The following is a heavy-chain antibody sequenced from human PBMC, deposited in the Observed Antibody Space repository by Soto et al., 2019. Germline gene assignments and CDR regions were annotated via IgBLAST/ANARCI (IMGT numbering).Heavy chain of an antibody. CDR3: ARGDYGAFEVDYKWFDP. CDR2: IDYSGKT. Sequence: SETLSLTCSVSGYLISSGYYWGWVRQTPGKGLEWLGSIDYSGKTYKNPSLKSRVSASVDLSQNQFSLNLRSVTAADTAVYFCARGDYGAFEVDYKWFDPWGQGTLVTVSS. CDR1: GYLISSGYY. J-gene: IGHJ5*02. D-gene: IGHD4-17*01. V-gene: IGHV4-38-2*02.